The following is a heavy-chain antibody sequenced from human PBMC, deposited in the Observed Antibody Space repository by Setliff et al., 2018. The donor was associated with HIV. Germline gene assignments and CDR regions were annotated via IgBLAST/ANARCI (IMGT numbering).Heavy chain of an antibody. CDR1: GYTLTGYY. Sequence: SVKVSCKASGYTLTGYYMHWVRLAPGLGLEWMGWIKPHSGNTDFAQRFQGRITMTRETYINTVYMDLSRLTSDATGNYYCARGGALSGFFFPNWLDPWGQGTLVTVSS. D-gene: IGHD6-19*01. V-gene: IGHV1-2*02. CDR2: IKPHSGNT. J-gene: IGHJ5*02. CDR3: ARGGALSGFFFPNWLDP.